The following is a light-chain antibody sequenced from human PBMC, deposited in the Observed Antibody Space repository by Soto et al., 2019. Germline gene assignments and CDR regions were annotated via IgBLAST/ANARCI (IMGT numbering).Light chain of an antibody. CDR2: EVD. CDR3: SSYAGSNVI. Sequence: QSALTQPPSASGSPGQSVTISCTGTSSDVGDYKYVSWYQQHPGKAPKLMIYEVDKRPSGVPDRFSGSKSGNTASLAVSGLQAEDEADYFCSSYAGSNVIFGGGTKLTV. V-gene: IGLV2-8*01. J-gene: IGLJ2*01. CDR1: SSDVGDYKY.